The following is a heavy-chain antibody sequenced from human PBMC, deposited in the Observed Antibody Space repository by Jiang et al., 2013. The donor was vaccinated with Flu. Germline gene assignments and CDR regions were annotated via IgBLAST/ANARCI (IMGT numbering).Heavy chain of an antibody. CDR3: ARQGQWLNNWFDP. J-gene: IGHJ5*02. Sequence: VQLVESGAEVKKPGESLRISCKGSGYSFTSYWISWVRQMPGKGLEWMGRIDPSDSYTNYSPSFQGHVTISADRSIGTAYLQWSSLKASDTAMYYCARQGQWLNNWFDPWGQGTLVTVSS. CDR2: IDPSDSYT. V-gene: IGHV5-10-1*03. CDR1: GYSFTSYW. D-gene: IGHD6-19*01.